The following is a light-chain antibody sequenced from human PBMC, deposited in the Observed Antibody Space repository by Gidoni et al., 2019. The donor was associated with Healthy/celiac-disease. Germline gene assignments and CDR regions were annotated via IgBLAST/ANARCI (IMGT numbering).Light chain of an antibody. V-gene: IGKV1-8*01. CDR3: QQYYSYPLFT. J-gene: IGKJ3*01. Sequence: AIRMTQSPSSLSASTGDRVTITCRASQGISSYLAWYQQKPGKAPKLLIYAASTLQSGVPSRFSGSGSGTDFTLTISCLQSEDFATYYCQQYYSYPLFTFGPXTKVDIK. CDR2: AAS. CDR1: QGISSY.